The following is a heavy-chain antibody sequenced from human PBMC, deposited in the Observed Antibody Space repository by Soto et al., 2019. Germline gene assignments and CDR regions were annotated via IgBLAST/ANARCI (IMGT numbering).Heavy chain of an antibody. V-gene: IGHV1-8*01. CDR2: MNPNSGNT. J-gene: IGHJ6*02. D-gene: IGHD3-3*01. CDR1: GYTFTSYD. CDR3: ARGGYDFWSGYYTPYCYYYGMDV. Sequence: ASVKVSCKASGYTFTSYDINWVRQATGQGLEGMGWMNPNSGNTGYAQKFQGRVTMTRNTSISTAYMELSSLRSEDTAVYYCARGGYDFWSGYYTPYCYYYGMDVWGQGTTVTVSS.